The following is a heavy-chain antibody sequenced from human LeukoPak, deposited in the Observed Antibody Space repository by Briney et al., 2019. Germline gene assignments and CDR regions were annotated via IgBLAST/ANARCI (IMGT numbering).Heavy chain of an antibody. D-gene: IGHD2-2*01. J-gene: IGHJ4*02. V-gene: IGHV3-23*01. Sequence: QPGGSLRLSCAASGFTFSSYAMSWVRQAPGKGLEWVSAISGSGGSTYYADSVKGRFTISRDNSKNTLYLQMNSLRAEDTAVYYCAKTPGRYCSSTSCYLSYFDYWGQGTLVTVSS. CDR1: GFTFSSYA. CDR2: ISGSGGST. CDR3: AKTPGRYCSSTSCYLSYFDY.